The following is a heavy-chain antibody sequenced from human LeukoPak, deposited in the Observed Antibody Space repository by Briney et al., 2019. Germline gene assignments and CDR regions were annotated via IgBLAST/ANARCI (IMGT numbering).Heavy chain of an antibody. J-gene: IGHJ4*02. CDR2: GSHDGRNK. V-gene: IGHV3-30*18. CDR3: AKDRDSSTWSFFDF. CDR1: GFIFRNYA. D-gene: IGHD6-13*01. Sequence: GRSLRLSCVASGFIFRNYAMHWVRQAPGKGLEWVAVGSHDGRNKIYGDSVKGRLTISRDNSKNTVYLQMDNLRPEDTAVYYCAKDRDSSTWSFFDFWGQGTLVTVSS.